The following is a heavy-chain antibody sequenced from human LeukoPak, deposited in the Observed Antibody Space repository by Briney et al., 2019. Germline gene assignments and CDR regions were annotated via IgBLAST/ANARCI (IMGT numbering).Heavy chain of an antibody. J-gene: IGHJ4*02. V-gene: IGHV5-51*01. Sequence: GESLKISCKGSGYNFPNYWIGWVRQMPGKGLEWMGIIYPGDSDTRYSPSFQGQVTISADKSISTAYLQWSSLKASDTAMYFCARHYYNHDTGTYQPIDYWGQGTLVTVSS. CDR2: IYPGDSDT. CDR1: GYNFPNYW. D-gene: IGHD3-10*01. CDR3: ARHYYNHDTGTYQPIDY.